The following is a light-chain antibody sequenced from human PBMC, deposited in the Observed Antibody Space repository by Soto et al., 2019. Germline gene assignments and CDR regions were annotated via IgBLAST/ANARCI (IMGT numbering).Light chain of an antibody. CDR3: QTWGTGIQV. V-gene: IGLV4-69*01. J-gene: IGLJ1*01. CDR1: SGHSSYA. CDR2: LNSDGSH. Sequence: QSVLTQSPSASASPGASVKLTCTLSSGHSSYAIAWHQQQPEKGPRYLMKLNSDGSHSKGDGIPDRFSGSSSGAERYLTISSLQSEDEADYYCQTWGTGIQVFGTGTKVTVL.